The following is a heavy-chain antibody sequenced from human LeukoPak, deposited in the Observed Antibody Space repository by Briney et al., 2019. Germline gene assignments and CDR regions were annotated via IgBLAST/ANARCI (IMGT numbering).Heavy chain of an antibody. V-gene: IGHV1-2*02. CDR3: ARYCSGGSCYEGGGNWFDP. Sequence: GASVKVSCKASGYTFTGYYMHWVRQAPGQGLEWMGWINPNSGGTNYAQKFQGRVTMTRDTSISTAYMELSRLRSDDTAVYYCARYCSGGSCYEGGGNWFDPWGQGTLATVSS. CDR1: GYTFTGYY. CDR2: INPNSGGT. J-gene: IGHJ5*02. D-gene: IGHD2-15*01.